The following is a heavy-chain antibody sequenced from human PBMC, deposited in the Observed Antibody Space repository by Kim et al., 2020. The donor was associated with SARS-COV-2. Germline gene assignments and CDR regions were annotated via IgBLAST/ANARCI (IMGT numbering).Heavy chain of an antibody. CDR2: MSSDSRRI. Sequence: GGSLRLSCAASGFDFSYYAMNWVRQAPGKGLEWVAYMSSDSRRIYYADSVRGRFTISRDNAKKSLYLQMSSLRDDDTAVYYCARDRGSSSSQTRFDYWGQGTLVTVSS. V-gene: IGHV3-48*02. D-gene: IGHD6-6*01. CDR3: ARDRGSSSSQTRFDY. J-gene: IGHJ4*02. CDR1: GFDFSYYA.